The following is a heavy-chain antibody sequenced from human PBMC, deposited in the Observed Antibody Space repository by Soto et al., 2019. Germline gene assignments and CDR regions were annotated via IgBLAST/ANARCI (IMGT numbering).Heavy chain of an antibody. Sequence: VQLVQSGAEVKKPGASVQVSCKTSGYSFSNYSMHWVRLVPGQGLEWMGKINPNGGSTSLAQKFKDAVTLTRDTSTNTVYMELSSLTSEDTAVYYCARDGVQLWPRYYFDYWGQRTLVTVSS. V-gene: IGHV1-46*01. CDR1: GYSFSNYS. D-gene: IGHD1-1*01. J-gene: IGHJ4*02. CDR3: ARDGVQLWPRYYFDY. CDR2: INPNGGST.